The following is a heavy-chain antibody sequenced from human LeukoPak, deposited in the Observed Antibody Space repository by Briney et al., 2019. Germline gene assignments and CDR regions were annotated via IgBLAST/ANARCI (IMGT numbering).Heavy chain of an antibody. D-gene: IGHD3-22*01. Sequence: RSETLSLTCAVYGGSFSGYYWSWIRQPPGKGLEWIGEMNHSGSTNYNPSLKSRVTISVDTSKNQFSLKLSSVTAADTAVYYCARVGLDYYDSSPPKYFPHWGQGTLVTVSS. V-gene: IGHV4-34*01. CDR3: ARVGLDYYDSSPPKYFPH. J-gene: IGHJ1*01. CDR1: GGSFSGYY. CDR2: MNHSGST.